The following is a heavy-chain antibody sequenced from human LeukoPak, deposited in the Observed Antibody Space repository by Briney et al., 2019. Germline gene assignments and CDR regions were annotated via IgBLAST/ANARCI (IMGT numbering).Heavy chain of an antibody. V-gene: IGHV1-46*01. J-gene: IGHJ4*02. CDR1: GCTFTSYY. D-gene: IGHD5-18*01. CDR2: INPSGGST. CDR3: ARDAGIQLWFDY. Sequence: ASVKVSCKASGCTFTSYYMHWVRQAPGQGLEWMGIINPSGGSTSYAQKFQGRVTMTRDTSTSTVYMELSSLRSEDTAVYYCARDAGIQLWFDYWGQGTLVTVSS.